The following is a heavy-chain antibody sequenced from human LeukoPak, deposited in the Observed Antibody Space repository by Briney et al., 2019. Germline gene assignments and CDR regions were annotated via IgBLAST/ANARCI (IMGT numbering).Heavy chain of an antibody. CDR3: ARRGRVAALVPAAIDWYFDL. D-gene: IGHD2-2*01. CDR1: GGSISSYY. V-gene: IGHV4-59*08. CDR2: YSGST. J-gene: IGHJ2*01. Sequence: PSETLSLTCTVSGGSISSYYWSWIRQPPGKGLEWIGYYSGSTNYNPSLKSRVTISVDTSKNQFSLKLSSVTAADTAVYYCARRGRVAALVPAAIDWYFDLWGRGTLVTVSS.